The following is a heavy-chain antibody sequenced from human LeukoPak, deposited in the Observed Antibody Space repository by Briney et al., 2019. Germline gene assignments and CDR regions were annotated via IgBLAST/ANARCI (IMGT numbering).Heavy chain of an antibody. CDR2: MNPNSGNT. Sequence: ASVKVSCKASGYTFTSYDINWVRQATGQGREWMGWMNPNSGNTGYAQKFQGRVTMTRNTSISTAYMELSSLRSEDTVVYYCARGILPPPTYYDFWSGYSYYYGMDVWGQGTTVTVSS. V-gene: IGHV1-8*01. CDR3: ARGILPPPTYYDFWSGYSYYYGMDV. J-gene: IGHJ6*02. D-gene: IGHD3-3*01. CDR1: GYTFTSYD.